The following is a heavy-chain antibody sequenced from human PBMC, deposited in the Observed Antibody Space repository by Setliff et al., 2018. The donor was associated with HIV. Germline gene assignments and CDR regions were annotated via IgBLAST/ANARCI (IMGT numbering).Heavy chain of an antibody. CDR1: GGSFSGYY. V-gene: IGHV4-34*01. Sequence: SSETLSLTCAVYGGSFSGYYWSWIRQPPGKGLEWIGEINHSGSTNCNPSLKSRVTISVDTSKNQFSLKLSSVTAADTAVYYCARGPRYYDILTGPYYYYYYMDVWGKGTTVTVSS. J-gene: IGHJ6*03. CDR3: ARGPRYYDILTGPYYYYYYMDV. CDR2: INHSGST. D-gene: IGHD3-9*01.